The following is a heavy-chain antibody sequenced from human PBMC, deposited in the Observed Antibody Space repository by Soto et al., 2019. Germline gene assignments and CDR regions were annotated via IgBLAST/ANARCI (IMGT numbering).Heavy chain of an antibody. CDR2: ISGYNGNT. V-gene: IGHV1-18*04. CDR3: ARATIVVKPYYYMDV. Sequence: ASVKVSCKVSGYDFNSYDITWVRQAPGRGLEWMGWISGYNGNTDYAQKFQGRVTLTVDTPTSTAYMELRSLTSDDTAVYFCARATIVVKPYYYMDVWGKGTTVTVSS. D-gene: IGHD2-21*01. CDR1: GYDFNSYD. J-gene: IGHJ6*03.